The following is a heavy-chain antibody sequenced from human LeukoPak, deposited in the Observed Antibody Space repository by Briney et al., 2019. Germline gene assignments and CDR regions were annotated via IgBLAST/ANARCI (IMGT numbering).Heavy chain of an antibody. Sequence: SETLSLTCTVSGGSISSYYWSWIRQPPGKGLEWIGYIYYSGSTNYNPSLKSRVTISVDTSKNQFSLKLSSVTAADTAVYYCARDYCSGWYWFDPWGQGTLVTVSS. CDR3: ARDYCSGWYWFDP. CDR2: IYYSGST. J-gene: IGHJ5*02. CDR1: GGSISSYY. V-gene: IGHV4-59*01. D-gene: IGHD6-19*01.